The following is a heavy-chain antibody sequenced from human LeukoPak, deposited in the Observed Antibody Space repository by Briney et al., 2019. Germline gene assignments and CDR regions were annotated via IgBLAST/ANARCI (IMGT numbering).Heavy chain of an antibody. D-gene: IGHD3-10*02. V-gene: IGHV1-2*02. CDR3: SRYSITTTFD. CDR1: GYVFTGYY. Sequence: ASLKVSCKASGYVFTGYYMHWVRQAPGQGLEWMGWINPNSGGTKYAQKFQGRVTMTRDTSISTAYMELSRLTSDDTAVYYCSRYSITTTFDWGQGTLVTVSS. CDR2: INPNSGGT. J-gene: IGHJ4*02.